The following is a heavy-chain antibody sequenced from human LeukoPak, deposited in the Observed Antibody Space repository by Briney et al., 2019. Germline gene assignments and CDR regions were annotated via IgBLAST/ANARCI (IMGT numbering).Heavy chain of an antibody. Sequence: GSLRLSCAASGFTFSDYYVSWIRQAPGKGLEWVSYISSSGSTIYYADSVKGRFTISRDNSKNTLYLQMNSLRAEDTAVYYCAIPPYYYDSSGYNSDAFDIWGQGTMVTVSS. J-gene: IGHJ3*02. D-gene: IGHD3-22*01. CDR3: AIPPYYYDSSGYNSDAFDI. V-gene: IGHV3-11*01. CDR2: ISSSGSTI. CDR1: GFTFSDYY.